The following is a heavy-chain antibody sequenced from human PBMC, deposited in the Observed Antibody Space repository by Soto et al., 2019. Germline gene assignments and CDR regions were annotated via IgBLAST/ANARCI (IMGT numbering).Heavy chain of an antibody. CDR3: ARGAAAGVDYGMDV. Sequence: QVQLRESGPGLVRPSETLSLTCTVSGGSISTYYWSWIRQPAGKGLEWIGRIYTSGGTNYNPSLKSRVTMSIDTSRKQISLKLSSVTAADTAVYYCARGAAAGVDYGMDVWGLGTTVTVSS. CDR2: IYTSGGT. J-gene: IGHJ6*02. CDR1: GGSISTYY. D-gene: IGHD6-13*01. V-gene: IGHV4-4*07.